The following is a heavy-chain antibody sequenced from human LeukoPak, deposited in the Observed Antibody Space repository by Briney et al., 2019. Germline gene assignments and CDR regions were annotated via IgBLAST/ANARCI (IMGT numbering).Heavy chain of an antibody. V-gene: IGHV3-9*01. CDR2: ISWNSGSI. D-gene: IGHD5-24*01. CDR3: AKDIAGEMATPFDY. J-gene: IGHJ4*02. Sequence: PGRSLGLSCAASGFTFDDYAMHWVRRAPGKGLEWVSGISWNSGSIGYADSVKGRFTISRDNAKNSPYLQMNSLRAEDTALYYCAKDIAGEMATPFDYWGQGTLVTVSS. CDR1: GFTFDDYA.